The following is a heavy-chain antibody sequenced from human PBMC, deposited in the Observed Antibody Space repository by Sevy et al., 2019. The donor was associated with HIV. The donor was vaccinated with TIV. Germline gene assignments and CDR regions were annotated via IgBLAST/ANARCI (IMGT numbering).Heavy chain of an antibody. CDR2: MSSSDNRT. V-gene: IGHV3-23*01. CDR1: GFTFSSYA. J-gene: IGHJ5*02. CDR3: AKGQPSTYSGRSS. Sequence: GGSLRLSCAASGFTFSSYAMSWVRQAPGKGLDWVSAMSSSDNRTCYADSVKGRFTISRDNSKNTLYLQMNSLRAEDTALYYCAKGQPSTYSGRSSWGQGTLVTVSS. D-gene: IGHD1-26*01.